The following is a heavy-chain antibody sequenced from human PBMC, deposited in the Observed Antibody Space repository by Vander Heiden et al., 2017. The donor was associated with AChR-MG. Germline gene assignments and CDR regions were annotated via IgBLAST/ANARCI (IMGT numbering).Heavy chain of an antibody. CDR1: GGSIRSGDYY. CDR3: ARYSGPPTRKYYFDY. CDR2: IYYSGST. J-gene: IGHJ4*02. D-gene: IGHD5-12*01. Sequence: QVQLQESGPGLVKPSQTLSLTCTVSGGSIRSGDYYWSWIRQPPGKGLEWIGYIYYSGSTYYNPSLKSRVTISVDTSKNQFSLKLSSVTAADTAVYYCARYSGPPTRKYYFDYWGQGTLVTVSS. V-gene: IGHV4-30-4*01.